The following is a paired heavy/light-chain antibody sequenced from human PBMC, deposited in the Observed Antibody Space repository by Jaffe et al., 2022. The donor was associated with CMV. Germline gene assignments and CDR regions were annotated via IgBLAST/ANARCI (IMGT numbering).Light chain of an antibody. CDR3: QSYDSSLSGPRV. CDR2: GNS. Sequence: QSVLTQPPSVSGAPGQRVTISCTGSSSNIGAGYDVHWYQQLPGTAPKLLIYGNSNRPSGVPDRFSGSKSGTSASLAITGLQAEDEADYYCQSYDSSLSGPRVFGGGTKLTVL. CDR1: SSNIGAGYD. V-gene: IGLV1-40*01. J-gene: IGLJ2*01.
Heavy chain of an antibody. CDR3: ARGQRSGGRHTAVDNNSYGIPGPLDY. CDR2: INHSGST. Sequence: QVQLQQWGAGLLKPSETLSLTCAVYGGSFSGYYWSWIRQPPGKGLEWIGEINHSGSTNYNPSLKSRVTISVDTSKNQFSLKLSSVTAADTAVYYCARGQRSGGRHTAVDNNSYGIPGPLDYWGQGTLVTVSS. V-gene: IGHV4-34*01. J-gene: IGHJ4*02. D-gene: IGHD5-18*01. CDR1: GGSFSGYY.